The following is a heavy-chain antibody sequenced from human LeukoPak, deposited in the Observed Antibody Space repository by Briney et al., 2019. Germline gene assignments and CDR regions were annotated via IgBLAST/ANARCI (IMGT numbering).Heavy chain of an antibody. CDR2: IYSGGST. V-gene: IGHV3-53*01. CDR1: GFTVSSNY. D-gene: IGHD6-6*01. J-gene: IGHJ4*02. Sequence: PGGSLRLSCAASGFTVSSNYMSWVRQAPGKGLEWVSVIYSGGSTYYADSVKGRFTISRDNAKNSLYLQMNSLRAEDTAVYYCARDLLGFPGIAARPVGYWGQGTLVTVSS. CDR3: ARDLLGFPGIAARPVGY.